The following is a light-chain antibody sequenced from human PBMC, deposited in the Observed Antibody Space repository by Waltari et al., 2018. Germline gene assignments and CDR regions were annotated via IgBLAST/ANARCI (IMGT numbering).Light chain of an antibody. J-gene: IGLJ3*02. CDR2: YDG. CDR3: QVWDSSGDGV. CDR1: NIGSKS. V-gene: IGLV3-21*04. Sequence: SYVLTQPSSVSVAPGKTATITCGGNNIGSKSVHWYQQKPGQAPVLFISYDGDRPSGIPERFSGSNSGSTATLTISRVEVGDEADYYCQVWDSSGDGVFGGGTKLTVL.